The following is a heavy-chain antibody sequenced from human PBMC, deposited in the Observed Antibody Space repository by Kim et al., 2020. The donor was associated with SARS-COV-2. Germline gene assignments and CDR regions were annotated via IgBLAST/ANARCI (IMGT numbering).Heavy chain of an antibody. Sequence: ASVKVSCKASGYTFTSYAMNWVRQAPGQGLEWMGWINTNTGNPTYAQGFTGRFVFSLDTSVSTAYLQISSLKAEDTAVYYCARDVGAETIFGVVIWGLGWCDPWGQGTLVTVSS. CDR3: ARDVGAETIFGVVIWGLGWCDP. D-gene: IGHD3-3*01. V-gene: IGHV7-4-1*02. CDR2: INTNTGNP. J-gene: IGHJ5*02. CDR1: GYTFTSYA.